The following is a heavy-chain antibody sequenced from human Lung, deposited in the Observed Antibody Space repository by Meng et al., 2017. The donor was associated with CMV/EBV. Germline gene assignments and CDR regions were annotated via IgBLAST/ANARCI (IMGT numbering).Heavy chain of an antibody. D-gene: IGHD3-10*01. J-gene: IGHJ4*02. Sequence: VYGGSFSGYYWSWIRQSPGRGLEWIGEINHRGSTTYNPSLKSRVTMSVATYKNQFSLRLRSVTAADTSVHYCARGYGSETYLNYFDYWGQGTLVTVSS. CDR2: INHRGST. CDR1: GGSFSGYY. V-gene: IGHV4-34*01. CDR3: ARGYGSETYLNYFDY.